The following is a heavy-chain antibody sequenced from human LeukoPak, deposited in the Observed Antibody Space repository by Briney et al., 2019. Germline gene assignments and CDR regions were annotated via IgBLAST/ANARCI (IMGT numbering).Heavy chain of an antibody. J-gene: IGHJ4*02. Sequence: PSETLSLTCAVYGGSFSGYYWSWIRQPPGKGLEWIGEINHSGSTNYNPSLKSRVTISVDTSKNQFSLKLSSVTAADTAVYHCASRLHYWGQGTLVTVSS. CDR2: INHSGST. D-gene: IGHD5-12*01. CDR1: GGSFSGYY. CDR3: ASRLHY. V-gene: IGHV4-34*01.